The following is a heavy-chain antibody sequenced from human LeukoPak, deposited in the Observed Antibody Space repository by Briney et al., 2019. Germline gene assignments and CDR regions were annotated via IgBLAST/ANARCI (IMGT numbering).Heavy chain of an antibody. D-gene: IGHD1-26*01. CDR3: ARGGGSSFFDY. CDR2: INPSSGGT. V-gene: IGHV1-2*02. Sequence: GASVKVSCKASGYTFIIYNFHFVRQAPGQGLEWMGWINPSSGGTNYAQKFQGRVTMTRDTSITTAYMEMTTLRSDDTAIYYCARGGGSSFFDYWGQGTLVTVSS. CDR1: GYTFIIYN. J-gene: IGHJ4*02.